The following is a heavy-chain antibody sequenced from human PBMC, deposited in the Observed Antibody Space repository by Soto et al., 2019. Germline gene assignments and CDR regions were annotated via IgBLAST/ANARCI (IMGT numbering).Heavy chain of an antibody. J-gene: IGHJ4*02. Sequence: SETLSLTCTVSGGSISSYYWSRIRQPPGKGLEWIGYIYYSGSTNYNPSLKSRVTISVDTSKNQFSLKLSSVTAADTAVYYCARAYSSSLSPLYWGQGTLVTVSS. CDR1: GGSISSYY. D-gene: IGHD6-13*01. CDR3: ARAYSSSLSPLY. CDR2: IYYSGST. V-gene: IGHV4-59*01.